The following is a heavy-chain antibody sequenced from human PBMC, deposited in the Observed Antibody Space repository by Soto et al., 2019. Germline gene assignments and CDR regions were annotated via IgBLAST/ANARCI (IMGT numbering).Heavy chain of an antibody. CDR3: ATVLLASVGVSGSWFDP. V-gene: IGHV1-24*01. J-gene: IGHJ5*02. Sequence: QVQLVQSGAEVKKPGASVKVSCKVSGYPLTELALHWMRPAPGKGLEWMGGFDPDDGETIYAQKFQGRVTMTEDTSTDTAYMELSSLRSDATVVYYCATVLLASVGVSGSWFDPWGQGTLVTFSS. D-gene: IGHD3-16*01. CDR2: FDPDDGET. CDR1: GYPLTELA.